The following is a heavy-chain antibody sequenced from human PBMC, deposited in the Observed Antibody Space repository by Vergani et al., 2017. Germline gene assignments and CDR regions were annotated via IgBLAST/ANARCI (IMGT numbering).Heavy chain of an antibody. V-gene: IGHV3-23*01. D-gene: IGHD3-10*01. CDR3: TTAWGLYYLHGEYFQY. J-gene: IGHJ1*01. CDR2: ISSGGGDI. Sequence: EVQLLESGGGLVQPGGSWRLSCAGAGFTFDTYTMAYVRQAPGKGVEWVATISSGGGDIFYADSVKGRFTISRDNSKNTLFLQMNSLKDEDPAVYYCTTAWGLYYLHGEYFQYWGRGTLVSVSS. CDR1: GFTFDTYT.